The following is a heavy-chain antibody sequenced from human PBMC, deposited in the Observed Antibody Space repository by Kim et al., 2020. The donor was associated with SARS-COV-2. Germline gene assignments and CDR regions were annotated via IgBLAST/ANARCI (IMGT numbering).Heavy chain of an antibody. D-gene: IGHD1-26*01. J-gene: IGHJ4*01. Sequence: EYAAAVNGRFTISRDDSKKSLYLEMNSLKTEDTAVYYCARVSIYYSPLDYWGHGTLVTVSS. CDR3: ARVSIYYSPLDY. V-gene: IGHV3-72*01.